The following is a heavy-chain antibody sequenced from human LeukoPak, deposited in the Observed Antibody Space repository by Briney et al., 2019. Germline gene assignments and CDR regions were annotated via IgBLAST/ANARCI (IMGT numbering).Heavy chain of an antibody. J-gene: IGHJ5*01. CDR1: GSSLA. V-gene: IGHV3-23*01. CDR3: ASNPGRGDWFDP. CDR2: ISESGSAT. Sequence: GGSLRLSCAASGSSLAMSWVRQAPGKGLEWVSSISESGSATHHADSVKGRFTISRDNSKNTLYLQMDSLRAEDTAVYYCASNPGRGDWFDPWGQGTLVTVSS. D-gene: IGHD3-10*01.